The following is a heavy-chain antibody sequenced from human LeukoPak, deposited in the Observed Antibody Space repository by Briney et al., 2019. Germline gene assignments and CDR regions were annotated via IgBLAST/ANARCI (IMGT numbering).Heavy chain of an antibody. CDR1: GSSISSSNW. CDR2: IYYSGST. V-gene: IGHV4-28*03. D-gene: IGHD2-2*01. Sequence: SDTLSLTCTVSGSSISSSNWWGWIRQPPGKGLAWIGHIYYSGSTYYNPSLKSRVTMSVDTSKNQISLKLSSVTAVDTAVYYCARAQAYCSSTGCYPFDYWGQGTLVTVSS. CDR3: ARAQAYCSSTGCYPFDY. J-gene: IGHJ4*02.